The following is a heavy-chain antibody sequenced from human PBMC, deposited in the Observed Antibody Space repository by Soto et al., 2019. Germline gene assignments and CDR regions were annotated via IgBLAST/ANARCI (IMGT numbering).Heavy chain of an antibody. Sequence: SETLSLTCTVSGGSISSGDYYWSWIRQPPGKGLEWIGYIYYSGSTYYSPSLKSRVTISVDTSKNQFSLKLSSVTAADTAVYYCARDTAMAAFDYWGQGTLVTVSS. CDR1: GGSISSGDYY. CDR2: IYYSGST. J-gene: IGHJ4*02. V-gene: IGHV4-30-4*01. CDR3: ARDTAMAAFDY. D-gene: IGHD5-18*01.